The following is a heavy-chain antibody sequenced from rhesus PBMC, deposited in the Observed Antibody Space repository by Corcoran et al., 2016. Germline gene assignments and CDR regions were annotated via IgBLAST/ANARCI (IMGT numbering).Heavy chain of an antibody. CDR3: ARGDHSGSWNADY. CDR1: GYSISSGYG. Sequence: QLQLQESGPGLVTPSETLSLTCAVSGYSISSGYGWSWIRPPPGTGLEWIGYISDSGSTSYNPTLQRRVTISRDTSKNQVSRKLSSVTAADTAVYYCARGDHSGSWNADYWGQGVLVTVSS. V-gene: IGHV4-122*02. CDR2: ISDSGST. J-gene: IGHJ4*01. D-gene: IGHD6-25*01.